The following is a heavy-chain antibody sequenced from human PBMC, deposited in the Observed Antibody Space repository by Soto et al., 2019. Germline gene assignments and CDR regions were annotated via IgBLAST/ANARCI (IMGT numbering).Heavy chain of an antibody. J-gene: IGHJ4*02. V-gene: IGHV4-59*01. CDR2: IYARGSP. D-gene: IGHD1-26*01. Sequence: PSETLSLTCTISGGSISVYYWSWVRQPPGHELEWIGYIYARGSPYYNPSLRSRVTISADTSKNQISLKLTSPTAADTAVYSCAGGVGSSPPRYWGRGTLVTVSS. CDR1: GGSISVYY. CDR3: AGGVGSSPPRY.